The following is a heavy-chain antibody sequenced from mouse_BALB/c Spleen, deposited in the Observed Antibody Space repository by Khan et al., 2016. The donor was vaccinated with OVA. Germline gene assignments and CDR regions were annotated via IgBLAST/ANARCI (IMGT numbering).Heavy chain of an antibody. D-gene: IGHD2-14*01. J-gene: IGHJ3*01. CDR3: ARSTYRYAFVY. CDR1: GDSITTGY. CDR2: IIYTGYT. V-gene: IGHV3-8*02. Sequence: VQLKESGPSLVKPSQTLSLTCSVTGDSITTGYWNWIRKFPGNKLEYMGYIIYTGYTYYNPSLKSRISITRHTPNNQYYLQLNSVTDEDTATYYCARSTYRYAFVYWGQGTLVTVSA.